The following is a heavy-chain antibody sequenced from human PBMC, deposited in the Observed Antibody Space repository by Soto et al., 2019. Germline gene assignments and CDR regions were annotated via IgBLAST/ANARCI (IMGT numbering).Heavy chain of an antibody. CDR1: GGPCSSLV. J-gene: IGHJ5*02. V-gene: IGHV1-69*10. Sequence: SVKVSCKASGGPCSSLVISWLRQAPGQGPEWMGGINPMLGVANFAQKFQDRVTITADESTTTAYMELSSLRSEDTAVYYCARGPAQFDPWGQGTLVTVS. CDR2: INPMLGVA. D-gene: IGHD2-2*01. CDR3: ARGPAQFDP.